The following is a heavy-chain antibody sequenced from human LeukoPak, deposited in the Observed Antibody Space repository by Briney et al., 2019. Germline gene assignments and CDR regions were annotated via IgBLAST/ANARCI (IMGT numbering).Heavy chain of an antibody. CDR2: INPYNGGT. V-gene: IGHV1-2*02. Sequence: GASVKAACKASGYTFTGYYMLCVRHAPGQGLEGMGWINPYNGGTNYAQKFQGRVTMTRDTSISTAYMELSRLRSDDTAVYYCARELTYCGGDCYRNWFDSWGQGTLVTVSS. J-gene: IGHJ5*01. CDR1: GYTFTGYY. CDR3: ARELTYCGGDCYRNWFDS. D-gene: IGHD2-21*02.